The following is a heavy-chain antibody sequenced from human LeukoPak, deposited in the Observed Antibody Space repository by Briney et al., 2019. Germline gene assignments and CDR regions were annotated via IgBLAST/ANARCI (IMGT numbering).Heavy chain of an antibody. CDR3: ARGWITAGAYYDY. CDR1: GSTFSSYW. V-gene: IGHV3-74*01. J-gene: IGHJ4*02. Sequence: GGSLRLSCAASGSTFSSYWMHWVRQAPGKGLVWVSRIHSDGSSTSYADSVKGRFTMSRDNAKNTLYLQMNSLRAEDTAVYYCARGWITAGAYYDYWGQGTLVTVSS. CDR2: IHSDGSST. D-gene: IGHD6-13*01.